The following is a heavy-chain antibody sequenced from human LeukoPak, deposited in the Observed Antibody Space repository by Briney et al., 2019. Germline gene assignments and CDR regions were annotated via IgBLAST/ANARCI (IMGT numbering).Heavy chain of an antibody. V-gene: IGHV4-31*03. Sequence: SETLSLTCTVSGGSISSGGYYWSWIRQQPGKGLEWIGYIYYSGSTYYNPSLKSRVTISVDTSKNQFSLKLSSVTAADTAVYYCASLIKSSGSYDYWGQGPLLTVSS. CDR3: ASLIKSSGSYDY. CDR1: GGSISSGGYY. CDR2: IYYSGST. J-gene: IGHJ4*02. D-gene: IGHD3-10*01.